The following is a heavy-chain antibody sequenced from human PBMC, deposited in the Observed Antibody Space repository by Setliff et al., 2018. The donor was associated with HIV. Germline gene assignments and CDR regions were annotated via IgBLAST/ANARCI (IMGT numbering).Heavy chain of an antibody. CDR2: ISGSGGST. D-gene: IGHD1-26*01. Sequence: GGSLRLSCAASGFTFSSYASGWVRQAPGKGLEWVSAISGSGGSTYYADSVKGRFTISSDNSKNTLYLQMNSLRAEDTAVYYCARDPGVGSMGQDAFDIWGQGTMVTVSS. J-gene: IGHJ3*02. CDR3: ARDPGVGSMGQDAFDI. V-gene: IGHV3-23*01. CDR1: GFTFSSYA.